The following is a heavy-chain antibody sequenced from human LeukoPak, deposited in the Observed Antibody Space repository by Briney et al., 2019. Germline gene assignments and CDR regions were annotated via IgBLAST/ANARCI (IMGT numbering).Heavy chain of an antibody. CDR1: GGSISGYY. J-gene: IGHJ4*02. D-gene: IGHD2-15*01. CDR3: ARAGPGYCSGSSCFDY. CDR2: IYYSGSP. Sequence: SETLSLTCTVSGGSISGYYWGWIRQPPGKGLEWIGYIYYSGSPNYHPSLKSRVTISLDASKNQFALKLSSVTAADTSVYYCARAGPGYCSGSSCFDYWGQGTLVTVSS. V-gene: IGHV4-59*01.